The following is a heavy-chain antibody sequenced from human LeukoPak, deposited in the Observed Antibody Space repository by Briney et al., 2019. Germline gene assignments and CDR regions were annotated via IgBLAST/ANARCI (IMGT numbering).Heavy chain of an antibody. CDR2: ISASGGST. CDR3: ARVGGYYDSSGYYTSWFDP. Sequence: GGSPRLSCVASGFTFSSYAMSWVRQAPGKGLEWVSGISASGGSTYYADSVKGRFTISRDNAKNSLYLQMNSLRAEDTAVYYCARVGGYYDSSGYYTSWFDPWGQGTLVTVSS. D-gene: IGHD3-22*01. J-gene: IGHJ5*02. V-gene: IGHV3-23*01. CDR1: GFTFSSYA.